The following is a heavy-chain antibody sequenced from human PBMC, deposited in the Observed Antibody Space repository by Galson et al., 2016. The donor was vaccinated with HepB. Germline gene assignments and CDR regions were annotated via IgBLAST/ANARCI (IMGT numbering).Heavy chain of an antibody. CDR2: INHSGIT. D-gene: IGHD3-3*01. V-gene: IGHV4-34*01. Sequence: SETLSLTCAVYGGPFNYYYWSWIRQAPGKGLEWIGEINHSGITKYNPSLESRVSISVDTSKNQFSLKLSSLTAADTAVYYCARDGARITIAGVLVISGGLDVWGQGTT. J-gene: IGHJ6*01. CDR3: ARDGARITIAGVLVISGGLDV. CDR1: GGPFNYYY.